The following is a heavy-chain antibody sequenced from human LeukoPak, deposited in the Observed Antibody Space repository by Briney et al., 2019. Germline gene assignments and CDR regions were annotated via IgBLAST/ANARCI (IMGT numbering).Heavy chain of an antibody. CDR3: AKDALISFRGAWSQSDY. CDR2: IKTDGSEK. CDR1: GFTFSIYW. D-gene: IGHD3-16*02. V-gene: IGHV3-7*03. J-gene: IGHJ4*02. Sequence: GGSLRLSCAASGFTFSIYWMSWVSQAPGKGLEWVANIKTDGSEKRYVDSVKGRFTISRDNSKNTLYLQMNSLRAEDTAAYYCAKDALISFRGAWSQSDYWGQGTLVTVSS.